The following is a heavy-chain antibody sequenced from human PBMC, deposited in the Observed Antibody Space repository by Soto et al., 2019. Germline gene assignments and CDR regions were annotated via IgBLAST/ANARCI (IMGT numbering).Heavy chain of an antibody. CDR1: GYTFTNFG. V-gene: IGHV1-18*01. Sequence: QVQLVQSGAEVKKPGASVKVSCKTSGYTFTNFGLSWVRQAPGQGLEWMGWISAYNGNTNSAQNLQGRVTMSTDTSTSTSYMELRALRSDDTAVYYCARGGTPLDYWGQGTLVAVSS. CDR2: ISAYNGNT. D-gene: IGHD3-16*01. CDR3: ARGGTPLDY. J-gene: IGHJ4*02.